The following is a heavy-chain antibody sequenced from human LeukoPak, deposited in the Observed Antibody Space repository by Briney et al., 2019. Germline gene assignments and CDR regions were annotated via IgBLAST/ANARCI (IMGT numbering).Heavy chain of an antibody. V-gene: IGHV4-34*01. CDR1: GGSFSGYY. CDR2: INHSGST. Sequence: PSETLSLTCAVYGGSFSGYYWSWIRQPPGKGLEWIGEINHSGSTNCNPSLKSRVTISVDTSKNQFSLKLSSVTAADTAVYYCARVWDKLRGPNERPTMIAPIDYWGQGTLVTVSS. CDR3: ARVWDKLRGPNERPTMIAPIDY. D-gene: IGHD3-22*01. J-gene: IGHJ4*02.